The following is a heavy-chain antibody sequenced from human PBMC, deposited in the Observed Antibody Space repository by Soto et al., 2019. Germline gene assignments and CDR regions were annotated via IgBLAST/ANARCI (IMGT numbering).Heavy chain of an antibody. J-gene: IGHJ1*01. CDR3: VVVVAATAYWYFQH. CDR1: GFTFSSYA. D-gene: IGHD2-15*01. Sequence: GGSLRLSCAVSGFTFSSYAMSWVRQAPGKGLEWVSAISGSGGSTYYADSVKGRFTISRDNSKNTLYLQMNSLRAEDTAVYYCVVVVAATAYWYFQHWGQGTLVTVS. V-gene: IGHV3-23*01. CDR2: ISGSGGST.